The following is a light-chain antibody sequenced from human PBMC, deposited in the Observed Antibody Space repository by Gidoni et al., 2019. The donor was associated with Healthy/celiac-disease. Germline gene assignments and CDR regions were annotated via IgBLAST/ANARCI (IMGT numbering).Light chain of an antibody. CDR2: GNS. Sequence: QSVLTQPPSVSGAPGQRVTISCTGGSSNIGAGYDVHWYQQLPGTAPKLLIYGNSNRPSGVPDRFSGSKSGTSASLAITGLQAEDEADYYCQSYDSSLSGLRVVFGGGTKLTVL. V-gene: IGLV1-40*01. CDR1: SSNIGAGYD. J-gene: IGLJ2*01. CDR3: QSYDSSLSGLRVV.